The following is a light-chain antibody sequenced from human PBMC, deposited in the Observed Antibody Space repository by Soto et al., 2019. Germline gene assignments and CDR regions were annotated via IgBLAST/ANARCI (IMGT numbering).Light chain of an antibody. CDR2: DVS. V-gene: IGLV2-14*01. Sequence: QSVLTPPAPVSGSPGQSITLSCPGNSRDVGGYNYVSWYQQHPGKAPKLMIYDVSNRPSGVSNRFSGSKSGNTASLTISGLQAEDEADYYCSSYTSSSTLVFGTGTKVTVL. CDR1: SRDVGGYNY. J-gene: IGLJ1*01. CDR3: SSYTSSSTLV.